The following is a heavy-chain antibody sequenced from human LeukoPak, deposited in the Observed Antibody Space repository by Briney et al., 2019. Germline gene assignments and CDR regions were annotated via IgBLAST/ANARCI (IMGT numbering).Heavy chain of an antibody. Sequence: ASETLSLTCSVSGGSITSSSYYWGWIRQPPGKGLEWIGSIYYSGSTYYNPSLKSRVTISVDTSKNQFSLKLSSVTAADTAVYYCARLVYVGYYYYGMDVWGQGTTVTVSS. D-gene: IGHD5/OR15-5a*01. V-gene: IGHV4-39*07. J-gene: IGHJ6*02. CDR2: IYYSGST. CDR3: ARLVYVGYYYYGMDV. CDR1: GGSITSSSYY.